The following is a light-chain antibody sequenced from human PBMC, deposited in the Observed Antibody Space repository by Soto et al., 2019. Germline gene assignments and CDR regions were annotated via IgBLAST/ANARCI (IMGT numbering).Light chain of an antibody. CDR3: SSYTTSVTYV. J-gene: IGLJ1*01. CDR1: SSDVGAYNS. CDR2: YVS. Sequence: QSVLTQPASGSGSPGQSITISCTGTSSDVGAYNSVSWYQQHPGKAPKLIIYYVSTRPSGISDRFSRSKSGNTASLTISGLQAYDESDYYCSSYTTSVTYVFGTGTKATVL. V-gene: IGLV2-14*01.